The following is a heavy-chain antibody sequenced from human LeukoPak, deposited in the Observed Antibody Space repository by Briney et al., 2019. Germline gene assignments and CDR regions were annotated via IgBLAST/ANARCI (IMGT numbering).Heavy chain of an antibody. CDR2: IYYSGNT. V-gene: IGHV4-59*01. J-gene: IGHJ2*01. Sequence: SETLSLTCTVAGGSISRYYGRWTRHPPGERREWIGCIYYSGNTNYNRSLRSRVTMSVDTSKNQFSLKLSSVTAAHTAVYYCAREHYYGSADWYFDLWGRGTLVTVS. CDR1: GGSISRYY. CDR3: AREHYYGSADWYFDL. D-gene: IGHD3-10*01.